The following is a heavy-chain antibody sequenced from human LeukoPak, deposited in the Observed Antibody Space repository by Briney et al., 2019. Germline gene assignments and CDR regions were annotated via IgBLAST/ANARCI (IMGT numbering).Heavy chain of an antibody. Sequence: GGSLRLSCAASGFTFSDYYMSWIRQAPGKGLEWVSYISSSGSTIYYADSVKGRFTISRDNAKNSLYLQMNSLRAEDTAVYYCARDRHDFWSGYSRGYYYGMDVWGQGTTVTVSS. J-gene: IGHJ6*02. CDR2: ISSSGSTI. CDR3: ARDRHDFWSGYSRGYYYGMDV. CDR1: GFTFSDYY. V-gene: IGHV3-11*01. D-gene: IGHD3-3*01.